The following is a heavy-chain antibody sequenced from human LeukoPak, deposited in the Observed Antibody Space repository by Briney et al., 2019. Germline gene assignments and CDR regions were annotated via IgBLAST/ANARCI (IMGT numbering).Heavy chain of an antibody. J-gene: IGHJ4*02. Sequence: GGSLRLSCAASGFTFSSYAMSWVRQAPGKGLEWVSAISGSGGSIYYADSVKGRFTISRDNAKNTLYLQMNSLRAEDTAVYYCAKEGIYDILTGWLDYWGQGTLVTVSS. V-gene: IGHV3-23*01. CDR2: ISGSGGSI. CDR3: AKEGIYDILTGWLDY. CDR1: GFTFSSYA. D-gene: IGHD3-9*01.